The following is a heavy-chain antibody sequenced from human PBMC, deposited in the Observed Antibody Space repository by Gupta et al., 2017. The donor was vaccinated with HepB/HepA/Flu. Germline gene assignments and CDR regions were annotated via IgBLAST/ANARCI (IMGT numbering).Heavy chain of an antibody. CDR2: INPNTGDT. Sequence: QVQLVQSGAEVKKPGASVTVSCRASGYTFTGYYIYWVRQAPGQGPEWMGWINPNTGDTSFAQKFQGRVTMTTDTSINTAYMELSRLTSDDTAVYYCARDCFAGATRSGGWFDPWGQGTLVTVSS. D-gene: IGHD1-26*01. J-gene: IGHJ5*02. CDR1: GYTFTGYY. V-gene: IGHV1-2*02. CDR3: ARDCFAGATRSGGWFDP.